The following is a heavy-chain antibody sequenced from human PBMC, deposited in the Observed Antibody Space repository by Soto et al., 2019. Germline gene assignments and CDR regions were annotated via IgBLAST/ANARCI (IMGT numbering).Heavy chain of an antibody. V-gene: IGHV3-53*04. CDR3: ARTFMADYYMDV. CDR1: GFSVSNYY. D-gene: IGHD3-10*01. Sequence: EVHLVESGGGLVQPGGSLRLSCAASGFSVSNYYMSWVRQAPGKGLEWVSIIYSGGNTYYADSVKGRFTISRQNSKNTLYLQMNSLRTEDTAVYYFARTFMADYYMDVWGKGSTVTVSS. CDR2: IYSGGNT. J-gene: IGHJ6*03.